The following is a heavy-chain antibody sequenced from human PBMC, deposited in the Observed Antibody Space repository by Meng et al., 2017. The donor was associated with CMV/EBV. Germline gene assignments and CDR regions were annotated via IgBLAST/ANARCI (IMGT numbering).Heavy chain of an antibody. J-gene: IGHJ4*02. D-gene: IGHD1-26*01. Sequence: GESLKISCAASGFTFSSYWMSWVRQAPGKGLEWVANIKQDGSEKYYVDSVKGRFTISRDNAKNSLYLQMNSLRAEDTAVYYCARNLALYDYSLLVGATVEDYWGQGTLVTVSS. CDR2: IKQDGSEK. V-gene: IGHV3-7*01. CDR1: GFTFSSYW. CDR3: ARNLALYDYSLLVGATVEDY.